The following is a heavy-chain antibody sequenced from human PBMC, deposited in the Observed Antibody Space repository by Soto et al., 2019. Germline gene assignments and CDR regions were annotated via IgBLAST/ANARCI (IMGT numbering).Heavy chain of an antibody. V-gene: IGHV4-31*03. J-gene: IGHJ4*02. D-gene: IGHD6-13*01. Sequence: QVQLQESGPGLVKPSQTLSLTCTVSGGSISSGDYYWSWIRQHPGKGLEWTGYIYYSGSTHYNPSLTSRATMSVDTSKNQFSLKLLSVTTADTAVYFCAAGEASSRNLAPYYLDFWGQGTLVTVSS. CDR2: IYYSGST. CDR1: GGSISSGDYY. CDR3: AAGEASSRNLAPYYLDF.